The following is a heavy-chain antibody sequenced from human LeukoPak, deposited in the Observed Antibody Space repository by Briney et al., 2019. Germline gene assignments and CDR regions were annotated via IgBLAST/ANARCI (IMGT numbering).Heavy chain of an antibody. V-gene: IGHV4-39*07. Sequence: PSETLSLTCTVSGGSISSSSYYWGWIRQPPGKGLEWIASIYYSGSTYYNPSLKSRVTISVDTSKNQFSLKLSSVTAADTAVYYCARDSDIVVVPAATPGWYFDLWGRGTLVTVSS. CDR2: IYYSGST. CDR1: GGSISSSSYY. J-gene: IGHJ2*01. CDR3: ARDSDIVVVPAATPGWYFDL. D-gene: IGHD2-2*01.